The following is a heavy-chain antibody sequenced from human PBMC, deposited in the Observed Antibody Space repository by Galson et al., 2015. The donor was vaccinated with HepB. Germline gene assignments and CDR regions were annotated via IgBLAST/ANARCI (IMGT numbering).Heavy chain of an antibody. Sequence: SLRLSCAASGFTFSGSAIHWVRQASGKGPEWVGRIRSKASDYATAYAASLKGRFTISRDDSKNTAYLHMRSLKTDDTAVYYCVRSGDFSGYSSRWGQGTLVTVSS. CDR1: GFTFSGSA. J-gene: IGHJ4*02. CDR2: IRSKASDYAT. CDR3: VRSGDFSGYSSR. D-gene: IGHD6-13*01. V-gene: IGHV3-73*01.